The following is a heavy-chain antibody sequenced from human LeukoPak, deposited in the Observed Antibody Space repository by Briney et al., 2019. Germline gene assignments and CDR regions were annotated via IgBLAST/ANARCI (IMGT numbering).Heavy chain of an antibody. J-gene: IGHJ6*02. Sequence: SVKVSCKASGGTFSSYTISWVRQAPGQGLEWMGRIIPILGIANYAQKFQGRVTITADKSTSTAYMELSSLRSEDTAVYYCARSNGYCSSTSCQNYYYYGMDVWGQGTTVTVSS. CDR1: GGTFSSYT. CDR2: IIPILGIA. D-gene: IGHD2-2*01. CDR3: ARSNGYCSSTSCQNYYYYGMDV. V-gene: IGHV1-69*02.